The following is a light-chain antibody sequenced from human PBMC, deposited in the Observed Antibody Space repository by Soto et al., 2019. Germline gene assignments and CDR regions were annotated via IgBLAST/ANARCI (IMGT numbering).Light chain of an antibody. J-gene: IGKJ4*02. Sequence: EIVLTQSPGTLSLSPGERATLSCRASQSVTSSYLAWYQQKPGQAPRLLIYGASSRATGIPDRFSGSGSGTDVTRTISRVEPEDCAVYYGQQYGSSPLTFGGGTKVEIK. CDR3: QQYGSSPLT. CDR2: GAS. CDR1: QSVTSSY. V-gene: IGKV3-20*01.